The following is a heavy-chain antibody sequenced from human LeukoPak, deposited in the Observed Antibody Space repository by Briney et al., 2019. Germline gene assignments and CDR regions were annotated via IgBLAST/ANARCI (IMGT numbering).Heavy chain of an antibody. CDR3: ARRAVAGTDAFDI. D-gene: IGHD6-19*01. CDR1: GYSFTSYW. CDR2: IYPGDSDT. V-gene: IGHV5-51*01. J-gene: IGHJ3*02. Sequence: GESLQISCKGSGYSFTSYWIGWVRQMPGKGLEWMGIIYPGDSDTRYSPSFQGQVTISADKSISTAYLQWSSLKASDTAMYYCARRAVAGTDAFDIWGQGTMVTVSS.